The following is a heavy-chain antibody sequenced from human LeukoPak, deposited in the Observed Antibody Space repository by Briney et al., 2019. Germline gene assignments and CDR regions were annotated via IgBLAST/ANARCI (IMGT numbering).Heavy chain of an antibody. J-gene: IGHJ4*02. V-gene: IGHV3-11*01. CDR3: ARDRSSWSSYFDY. D-gene: IGHD6-13*01. Sequence: GGSLRLSCAASGFTFSDYYMSWIRQPPGKGLKWVSYISSSGNTIYYADSVKGRFTISRDNAKNSLYLQMNSLRAEDTAVYYCARDRSSWSSYFDYWGQGTLVTVSS. CDR1: GFTFSDYY. CDR2: ISSSGNTI.